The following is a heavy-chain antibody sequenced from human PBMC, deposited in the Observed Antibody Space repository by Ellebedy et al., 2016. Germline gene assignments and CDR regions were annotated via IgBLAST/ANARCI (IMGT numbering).Heavy chain of an antibody. Sequence: GESLKISXAASGFTFSSYAMSWVRQAPGKGLEWVSAISGSGGSTYYADSVKGRFTISRDNSKNTLYLQMNSLRAEDTAVYYCAKWRPRLLNFDYWGQGTLVTVSS. CDR3: AKWRPRLLNFDY. J-gene: IGHJ4*02. CDR1: GFTFSSYA. CDR2: ISGSGGST. V-gene: IGHV3-23*01. D-gene: IGHD3-3*01.